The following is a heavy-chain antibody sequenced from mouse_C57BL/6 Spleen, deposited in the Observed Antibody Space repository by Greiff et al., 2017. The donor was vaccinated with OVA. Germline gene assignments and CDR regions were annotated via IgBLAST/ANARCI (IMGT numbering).Heavy chain of an antibody. D-gene: IGHD1-1*01. V-gene: IGHV3-1*01. CDR1: GYSITSGYD. CDR3: AGGIHYGSSYDYLDY. Sequence: EVKLMESGPGMVKPSQSLSLTCTVTGYSITSGYDWHWIRHFPGNKLEWMGYISYSGSTNYNPSLKSRISITHDTSKNHFFLTLNSVTTEDTATYNCAGGIHYGSSYDYLDYGGQGTTLAVAA. J-gene: IGHJ2*01. CDR2: ISYSGST.